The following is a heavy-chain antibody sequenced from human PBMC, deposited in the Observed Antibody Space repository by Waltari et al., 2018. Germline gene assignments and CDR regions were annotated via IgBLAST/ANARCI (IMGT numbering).Heavy chain of an antibody. Sequence: QVQLVESGGGVVQPGRSLRLSCAASGFTFSSYGLHWVRQAPGKGLEWVAVISYDGSNKYYADSVKGRFTSSRDNSKNTLYLQMNSLRAEDTAVYYCAKLCMGATRPPDYWGQGTLVTVSS. CDR1: GFTFSSYG. V-gene: IGHV3-30*18. CDR3: AKLCMGATRPPDY. J-gene: IGHJ4*02. D-gene: IGHD1-26*01. CDR2: ISYDGSNK.